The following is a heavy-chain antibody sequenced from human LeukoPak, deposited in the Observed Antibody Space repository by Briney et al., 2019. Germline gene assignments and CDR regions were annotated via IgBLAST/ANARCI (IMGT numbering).Heavy chain of an antibody. V-gene: IGHV1-2*02. CDR2: INPNSGGT. CDR3: ARDRSWDVIPWES. D-gene: IGHD1-26*01. CDR1: GYTLTGYY. J-gene: IGHJ5*02. Sequence: GASVKVSCKASGYTLTGYYMHWVRQAPGQGLEWMGWINPNSGGTNYAQKFQGRVTMTRDTSISTAYMELSRLRSDDTAVYYCARDRSWDVIPWESWGQGTLVSVSS.